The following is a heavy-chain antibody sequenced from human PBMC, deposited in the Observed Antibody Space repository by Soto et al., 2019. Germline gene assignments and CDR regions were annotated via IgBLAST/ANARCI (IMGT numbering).Heavy chain of an antibody. V-gene: IGHV4-30-4*01. Sequence: SETLSLTCTVSGGSISSGDYYWSWIRQPPGKGLEWIGYIYYSGSTYYSPSLKSRVIISVVTSKNQFSLKLSSVSAADTAVYHCAREGTNYYASGTHGDWFDPWGQGTLVTVSS. CDR3: AREGTNYYASGTHGDWFDP. D-gene: IGHD3-10*01. CDR2: IYYSGST. CDR1: GGSISSGDYY. J-gene: IGHJ5*02.